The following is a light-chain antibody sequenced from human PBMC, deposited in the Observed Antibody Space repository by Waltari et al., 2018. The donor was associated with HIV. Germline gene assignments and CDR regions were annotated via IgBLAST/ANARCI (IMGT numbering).Light chain of an antibody. CDR3: ATWDDSLNGVV. V-gene: IGLV1-44*01. Sequence: QSVLTQPPSASGTPGQRVTISCSGSGSNIGGSTVNWYQQLPGTAPKLLIYSNNQRPSEVPDRFSGSKSGTSVSLAISGLQSEDEADYYCATWDDSLNGVVFGGGTKLTV. CDR2: SNN. J-gene: IGLJ2*01. CDR1: GSNIGGST.